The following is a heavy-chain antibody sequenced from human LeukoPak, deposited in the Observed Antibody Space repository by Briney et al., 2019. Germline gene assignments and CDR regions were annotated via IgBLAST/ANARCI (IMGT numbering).Heavy chain of an antibody. CDR3: ATDSDCSGGSCYSSPFDY. J-gene: IGHJ4*02. D-gene: IGHD2-15*01. CDR1: GYTLTELS. Sequence: GASVKVSCKVSGYTLTELSTHWVRQAPGKGLEWMGGFDPEDGETIYAQKFQGRVTMTEDTSTDTAYMELSSLRSEDTAVYYCATDSDCSGGSCYSSPFDYWGQGTLVTVSS. V-gene: IGHV1-24*01. CDR2: FDPEDGET.